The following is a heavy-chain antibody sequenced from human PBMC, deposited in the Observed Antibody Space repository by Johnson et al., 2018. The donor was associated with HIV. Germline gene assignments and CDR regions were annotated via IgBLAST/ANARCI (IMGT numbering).Heavy chain of an antibody. V-gene: IGHV3-30*02. Sequence: QVQLVESGGGVVQPGGSLRLSCAASGFTFSTYGVHWVRQAPGKGLEWVAFIRYDGSNKYYADSVKGRFTISRDNSKNTLYLQMNSLRAEDTAVYYCAKDGGSYGGAFDIWGQGTMVTVSS. CDR2: IRYDGSNK. CDR3: AKDGGSYGGAFDI. D-gene: IGHD1-26*01. CDR1: GFTFSTYG. J-gene: IGHJ3*02.